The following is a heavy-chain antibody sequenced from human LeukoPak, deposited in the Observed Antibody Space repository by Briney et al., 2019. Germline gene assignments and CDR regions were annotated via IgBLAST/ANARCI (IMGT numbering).Heavy chain of an antibody. J-gene: IGHJ5*02. Sequence: SETLSLTCTVSGGSISSGGYYWSWIRQPPGKGLEWIGYIYHSGSTYYNPSLKSRVTISVDTSKNQFSLKLSSVTAADTAVYYCARHDGRYSSWYNWFDPWGQGTLVTVSS. CDR3: ARHDGRYSSWYNWFDP. CDR1: GGSISSGGYY. V-gene: IGHV4-30-2*01. D-gene: IGHD6-13*01. CDR2: IYHSGST.